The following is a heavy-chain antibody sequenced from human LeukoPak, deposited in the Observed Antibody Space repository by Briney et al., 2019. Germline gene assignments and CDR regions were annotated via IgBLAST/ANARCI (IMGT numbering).Heavy chain of an antibody. J-gene: IGHJ3*02. CDR3: ARRRYSSGWYQRSPKDAFDI. CDR1: GGSFSGYY. CDR2: INHSGST. D-gene: IGHD6-19*01. Sequence: SETLSLTCAVYGGSFSGYYWSWIRQPPGKGLEWIGEINHSGSTNYNPSLKSRVTISVDTSKNQFSLKLSSVTAADTAVHYCARRRYSSGWYQRSPKDAFDIWGQGTMVTVSS. V-gene: IGHV4-34*01.